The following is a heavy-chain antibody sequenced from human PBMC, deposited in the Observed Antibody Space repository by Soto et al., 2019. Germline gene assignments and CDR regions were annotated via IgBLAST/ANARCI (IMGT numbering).Heavy chain of an antibody. V-gene: IGHV3-74*01. Sequence: PGGSLRLSCAASGFTFSSYWMHWVRQAPGKGLVWVSRINSDGSSTSYADSVKGRFTISRDNAKNTLYLQMNSLRAEDTAVYYCARDTGGSYYYYYMDVWGQGTTVTVSS. CDR2: INSDGSST. CDR1: GFTFSSYW. CDR3: ARDTGGSYYYYYMDV. J-gene: IGHJ6*03. D-gene: IGHD1-1*01.